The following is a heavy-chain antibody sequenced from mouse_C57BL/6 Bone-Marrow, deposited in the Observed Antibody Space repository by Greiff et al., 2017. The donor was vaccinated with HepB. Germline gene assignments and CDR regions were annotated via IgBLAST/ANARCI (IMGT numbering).Heavy chain of an antibody. CDR3: ARLGDYDGGDY. D-gene: IGHD2-4*01. J-gene: IGHJ2*01. Sequence: QVQLQQSGPELVKPGASVKISCKASGYAFSSSWMNWVKQRPGKGVEWIGRIYPGDGDTNYNGKFKGKATLTADKSSSTAYMQLSSLTSEDSAVYFCARLGDYDGGDYWGQGTTLTVSS. CDR1: GYAFSSSW. V-gene: IGHV1-82*01. CDR2: IYPGDGDT.